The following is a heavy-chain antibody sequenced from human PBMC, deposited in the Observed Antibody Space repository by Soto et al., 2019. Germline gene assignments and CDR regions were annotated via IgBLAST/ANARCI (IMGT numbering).Heavy chain of an antibody. CDR2: IYYSGST. J-gene: IGHJ4*02. CDR3: ARRDGGTFDY. CDR1: GGSISSYY. V-gene: IGHV4-59*08. D-gene: IGHD2-15*01. Sequence: QVQLQESGPGLVKPSETLSLTCTDSGGSISSYYWSWIRQPPGKGLEWIGYIYYSGSTNYNPSLKSLVTIAVDPSKNQFSLKLSSVNAADTAVYYCARRDGGTFDYWGQGTLVTVSS.